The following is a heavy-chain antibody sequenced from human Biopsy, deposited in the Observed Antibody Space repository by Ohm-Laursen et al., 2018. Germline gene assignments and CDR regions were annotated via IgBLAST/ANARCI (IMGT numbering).Heavy chain of an antibody. Sequence: PPGTLSLTCTVSGASIEDYYWSWIRQPPGKGLEWIGHIYYSVMTNYNPSLQSRVSISVDTSRNQVSLTLSSVTAADTAVYYCARDSGILNYGNFKYYHYYGMDVWGQGTKVTVSS. CDR2: IYYSVMT. V-gene: IGHV4-59*01. J-gene: IGHJ6*02. D-gene: IGHD4-11*01. CDR1: GASIEDYY. CDR3: ARDSGILNYGNFKYYHYYGMDV.